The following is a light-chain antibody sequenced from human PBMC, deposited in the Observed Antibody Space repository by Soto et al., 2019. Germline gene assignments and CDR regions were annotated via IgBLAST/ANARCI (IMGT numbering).Light chain of an antibody. CDR2: DAS. V-gene: IGKV3-11*01. CDR3: QQRSNWPLT. CDR1: QSVSSY. Sequence: EIVLTQSPATLSLSPGERVTLSCRASQSVSSYLAWYQQKPGQAPRLLIYDASNRATGIPARFSGSGSGTDFTLTISSLEPEGFAVYYCQQRSNWPLTFGGGTKVEIK. J-gene: IGKJ4*01.